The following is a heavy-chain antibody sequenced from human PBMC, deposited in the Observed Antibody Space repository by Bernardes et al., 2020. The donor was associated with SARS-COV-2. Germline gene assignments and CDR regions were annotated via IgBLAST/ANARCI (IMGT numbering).Heavy chain of an antibody. Sequence: ASVKVSCKTSGYSFTVYFLHWVRQAPGQGREWVGRIHPYSGNTDYAQKFQGRVTMTSNTAISTVYMELTRLRTDDTAVYYCGWDGGGINFDYWGQGTLVAVSS. D-gene: IGHD3-10*01. V-gene: IGHV1-2*06. J-gene: IGHJ4*02. CDR1: GYSFTVYF. CDR2: IHPYSGNT. CDR3: GWDGGGINFDY.